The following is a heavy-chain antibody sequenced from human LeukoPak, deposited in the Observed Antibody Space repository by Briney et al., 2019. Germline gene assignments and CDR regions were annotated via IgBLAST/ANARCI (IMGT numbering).Heavy chain of an antibody. CDR2: INHSGST. CDR1: GGSFSGYY. D-gene: IGHD6-13*01. CDR3: ARVLDSSSWDDY. Sequence: SETLSLTCAVYGGSFSGYYWSWIRQPPGKGLEWIGEINHSGSTNYNPSLKSRVTISVDTSKNQFSLKLSSVTAADTAVYYCARVLDSSSWDDYWGQGTLVTVSS. J-gene: IGHJ4*02. V-gene: IGHV4-34*01.